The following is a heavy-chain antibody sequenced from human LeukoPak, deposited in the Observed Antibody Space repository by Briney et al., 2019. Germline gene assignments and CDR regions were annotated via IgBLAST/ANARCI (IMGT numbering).Heavy chain of an antibody. Sequence: PGGSLRLSCAASGFNFRGYAMSWVRQAPGKGLEWVSGISGSGARAHYAESVRGRFTISRDSSQNTLHLEMNSLRAEDTAVYYCAEEVVLGESNYFYYGMDVWGQGTTVTVSS. CDR1: GFNFRGYA. J-gene: IGHJ6*02. D-gene: IGHD1-26*01. CDR3: AEEVVLGESNYFYYGMDV. V-gene: IGHV3-23*01. CDR2: ISGSGARA.